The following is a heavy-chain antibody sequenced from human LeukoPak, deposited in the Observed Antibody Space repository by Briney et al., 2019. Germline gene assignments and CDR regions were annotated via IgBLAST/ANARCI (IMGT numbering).Heavy chain of an antibody. CDR1: GFTVSSNY. CDR2: IYSGGST. Sequence: GGSLRLSCAASGFTVSSNYMSWVRQAPGKGLEWVSVIYSGGSTYYADSVKGRFTISRDNSKNTLYLQMNSLRAEDTAVYYCARGPGILTGYYMGPGSFFDYWAQGPLVTVSS. V-gene: IGHV3-66*02. J-gene: IGHJ4*02. D-gene: IGHD3-9*01. CDR3: ARGPGILTGYYMGPGSFFDY.